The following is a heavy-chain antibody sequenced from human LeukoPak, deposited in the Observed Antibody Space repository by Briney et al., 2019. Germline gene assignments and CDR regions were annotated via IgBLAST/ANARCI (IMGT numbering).Heavy chain of an antibody. D-gene: IGHD6-13*01. CDR1: GYTFTGYY. CDR3: AREGIEAADDAFDI. V-gene: IGHV1-2*02. J-gene: IGHJ3*02. Sequence: ASVKVSCKASGYTFTGYYMHWVRQAPGQGLQWMGWINPNSGGTNYAQKFQGRVTMTRDTSISTAYMELSRLRSDDTAVYYCAREGIEAADDAFDIWGQGTMVTVSS. CDR2: INPNSGGT.